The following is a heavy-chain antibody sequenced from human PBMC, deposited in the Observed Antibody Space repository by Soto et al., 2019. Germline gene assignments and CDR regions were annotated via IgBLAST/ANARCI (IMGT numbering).Heavy chain of an antibody. J-gene: IGHJ4*02. CDR3: AKNWNWGSLVQ. CDR1: SISTYY. CDR2: IYNIGRT. V-gene: IGHV4-59*08. Sequence: SETRSLTCTVGSISTYYWNWIRQPPGKGLEWIGYIYNIGRTNYNPSLKSRVTMSIDTSKNQFSLKLSSVTAADTAVYYCAKNWNWGSLVQWGQGTLVTVSS. D-gene: IGHD7-27*01.